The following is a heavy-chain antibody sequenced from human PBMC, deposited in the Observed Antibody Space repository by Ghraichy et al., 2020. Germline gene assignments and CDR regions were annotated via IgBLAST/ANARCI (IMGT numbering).Heavy chain of an antibody. CDR1: GYTFTGYY. CDR3: ARLAGGLWGGSSWYRSSSPEDY. CDR2: INPNSGGT. V-gene: IGHV1-2*06. D-gene: IGHD6-13*01. J-gene: IGHJ4*02. Sequence: ASVKVSCKASGYTFTGYYMHWVRQAPGQGLEWMGRINPNSGGTNYAQKFQGRVTMTRDTSISTAYMELSRLRSDDTAVYYCARLAGGLWGGSSWYRSSSPEDYWGQGTLVTVSS.